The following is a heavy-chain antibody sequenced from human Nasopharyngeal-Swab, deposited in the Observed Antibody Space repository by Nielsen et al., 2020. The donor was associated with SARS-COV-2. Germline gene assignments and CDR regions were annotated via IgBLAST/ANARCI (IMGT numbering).Heavy chain of an antibody. CDR2: TCFRSKWLN. CDR1: GDSVSGNRAA. J-gene: IGHJ4*02. D-gene: IGHD1-26*01. V-gene: IGHV6-1*01. CDR3: ARGSGTYSDYFDY. Sequence: QTLSLTRAISGDSVSGNRAAWTWLRQSPPRGLEWLGGTCFRSKWLNDYAVSVKSRITINQDTSRNQFSLQLNSVTPEDTAIYYCARGSGTYSDYFDYWGQRTLVSVSS.